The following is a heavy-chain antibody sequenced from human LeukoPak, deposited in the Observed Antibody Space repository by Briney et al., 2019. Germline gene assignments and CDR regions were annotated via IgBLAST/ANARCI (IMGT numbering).Heavy chain of an antibody. CDR3: ARAPVYYDFWSGSDY. CDR2: IYYSGST. Sequence: SETLSLTCTVSGGSISSSTSGWGWYWGWIRQPPGKGLEWIGSIYYSGSTYYNPSLKSRVTISVDTSKNQFSLKLSSVTAADTAVYYCARAPVYYDFWSGSDYWGQGTLVTVSS. D-gene: IGHD3-3*01. V-gene: IGHV4-39*01. CDR1: GGSISSSTSGWGWY. J-gene: IGHJ4*02.